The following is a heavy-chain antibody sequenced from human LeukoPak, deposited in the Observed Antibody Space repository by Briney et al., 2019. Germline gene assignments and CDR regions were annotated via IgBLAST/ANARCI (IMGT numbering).Heavy chain of an antibody. D-gene: IGHD5-12*01. CDR1: GYTFTSYY. V-gene: IGHV1-46*01. CDR3: ARDRDNSGYDNNWFDP. J-gene: IGHJ5*02. Sequence: ALVKVTCKASGYTFTSYYIHWVRQAPGQGLEWMGIINPSGGSTTYAQKFQGRVAMTRDTSTSTVYMELSSLRSEDTAVYYCARDRDNSGYDNNWFDPWGQGTLVTVSS. CDR2: INPSGGST.